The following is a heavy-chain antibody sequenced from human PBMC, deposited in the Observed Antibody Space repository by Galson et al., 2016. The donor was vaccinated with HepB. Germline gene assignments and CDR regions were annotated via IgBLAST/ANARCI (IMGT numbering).Heavy chain of an antibody. CDR2: INPNSGDT. V-gene: IGHV1-2*02. J-gene: IGHJ3*02. D-gene: IGHD3-10*01. CDR3: AKVRGGFEPRVDDPFDI. Sequence: SVKVSCKASGYTFSAYYMHWVRRAPGHGLEWMGWINPNSGDTNSAQTFQGRVTMTRDTSVGTAYMELRSLRPDDTALYYCAKVRGGFEPRVDDPFDIWGQGTMVTVSP. CDR1: GYTFSAYY.